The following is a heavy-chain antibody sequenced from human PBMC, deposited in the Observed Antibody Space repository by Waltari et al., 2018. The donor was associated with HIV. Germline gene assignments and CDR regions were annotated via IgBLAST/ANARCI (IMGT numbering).Heavy chain of an antibody. D-gene: IGHD1-1*01. CDR2: IGTAGDT. CDR1: GFTFSNYD. V-gene: IGHV3-13*01. Sequence: EVQLVESGGGLVQPGGSLRLSCAASGFTFSNYDMHWVRQATGKGLECVSGIGTAGDTYYPGSVKGRFTISRENAKNSLHLQMNSLRAGDTAVYYCVRICKLNCYYYYGMDVWGQGTTVTVSS. J-gene: IGHJ6*02. CDR3: VRICKLNCYYYYGMDV.